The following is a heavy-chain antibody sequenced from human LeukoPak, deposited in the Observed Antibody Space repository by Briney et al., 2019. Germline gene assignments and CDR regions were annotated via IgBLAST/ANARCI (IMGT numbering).Heavy chain of an antibody. D-gene: IGHD2-2*01. CDR1: GFTFSSYA. Sequence: GGSLRLSCLTSGFTFSSYAMSWVRQAPEKGLEWVSAISNNGGYAYYADSVQGRFTISRDNSKSTLCLQMNSLRAEDTAVYYCAREVLVPAAIRASGMDVWGQGTTVTVSS. V-gene: IGHV3-23*01. J-gene: IGHJ6*02. CDR2: ISNNGGYA. CDR3: AREVLVPAAIRASGMDV.